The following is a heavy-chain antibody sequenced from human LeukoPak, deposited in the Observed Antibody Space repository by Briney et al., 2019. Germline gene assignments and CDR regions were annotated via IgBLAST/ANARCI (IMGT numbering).Heavy chain of an antibody. CDR3: ARYCSGGSCYD. D-gene: IGHD2-15*01. Sequence: GGSLRLSCLASGFSFSNYGMHWVRQAPGKGLEWVAVIWFDGTNEDYADSVKGRFTISRDNSKNTLYLQMNSLRAEDTAVYYCARYCSGGSCYDWGQGTLVTVSS. CDR1: GFSFSNYG. V-gene: IGHV3-33*08. J-gene: IGHJ4*02. CDR2: IWFDGTNE.